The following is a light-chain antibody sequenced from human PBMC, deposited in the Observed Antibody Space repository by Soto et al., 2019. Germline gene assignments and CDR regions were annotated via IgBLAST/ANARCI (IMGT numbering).Light chain of an antibody. Sequence: IEMTQSPATLSASLGERVTISCRASQSISSWLAWYQQKPGKAPKLLIYDASSLESGVPSRFSGSGSGTEFTLTISSLQPDDFETYYRQQYNSYSLTFGGGTKVDIK. V-gene: IGKV1-5*01. J-gene: IGKJ4*01. CDR3: QQYNSYSLT. CDR2: DAS. CDR1: QSISSW.